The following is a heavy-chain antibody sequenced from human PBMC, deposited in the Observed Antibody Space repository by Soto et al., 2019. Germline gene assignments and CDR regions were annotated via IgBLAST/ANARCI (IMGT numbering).Heavy chain of an antibody. Sequence: QVQLVQSGAEVKKPGASVKVSCKTSGYTFTSYGISWVRQAPGQGLEWMGWISAYSGDTVYAQKLHGRVTVTTDTSTSTAYMELRSLRSDDTAVYYCARLNFASEDYWGQGTLVTVSS. CDR2: ISAYSGDT. CDR3: ARLNFASEDY. V-gene: IGHV1-18*04. CDR1: GYTFTSYG. J-gene: IGHJ4*02. D-gene: IGHD3-10*01.